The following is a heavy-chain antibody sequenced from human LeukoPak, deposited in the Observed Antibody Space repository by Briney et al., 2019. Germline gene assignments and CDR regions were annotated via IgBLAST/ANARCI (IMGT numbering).Heavy chain of an antibody. CDR2: ISWNSGSI. CDR1: GFTFDDYA. CDR3: AREAGLFTIFGVIDY. V-gene: IGHV3-9*01. J-gene: IGHJ4*02. D-gene: IGHD3-3*01. Sequence: GRSLRLSCAASGFTFDDYAMHWVRQAPGKGLEWVSGISWNSGSIGYADSVKGRFTISRDNAKNSLYLQMNSLRAEDTAVYYCAREAGLFTIFGVIDYWGQGTLVTVSS.